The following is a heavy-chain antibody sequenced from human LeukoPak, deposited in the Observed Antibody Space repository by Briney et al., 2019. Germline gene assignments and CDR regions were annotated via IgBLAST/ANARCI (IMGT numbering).Heavy chain of an antibody. J-gene: IGHJ4*02. V-gene: IGHV3-30*04. Sequence: GGSLRLSCAASGFTFSSYAMHWVRQAPGKGLEWVAVISYDGSNKYYADSVKGRFTISRDNSKNTLYLQMNSLRAEDTAVYYCARPLRWHYFDYWGQGTLVTVSS. CDR1: GFTFSSYA. D-gene: IGHD4-23*01. CDR2: ISYDGSNK. CDR3: ARPLRWHYFDY.